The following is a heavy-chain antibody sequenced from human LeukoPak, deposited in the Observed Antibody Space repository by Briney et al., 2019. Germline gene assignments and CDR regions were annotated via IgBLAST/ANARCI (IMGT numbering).Heavy chain of an antibody. J-gene: IGHJ4*02. CDR1: GGSISSYY. CDR2: IYYSGST. V-gene: IGHV4-59*01. Sequence: PETLSLTCTVSGGSISSYYWSWIRQPPGKGLEWIGYIYYSGSTNYNPSLKSRVTISVDTSKNQFSLKLSSVTAADTAVYYCARVGWNDYFDYWGQGTLVTVSS. CDR3: ARVGWNDYFDY. D-gene: IGHD1-1*01.